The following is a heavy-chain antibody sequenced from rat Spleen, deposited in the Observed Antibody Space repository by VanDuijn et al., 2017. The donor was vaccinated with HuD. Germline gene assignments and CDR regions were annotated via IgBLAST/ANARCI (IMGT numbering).Heavy chain of an antibody. CDR1: GFTLSDYY. Sequence: EVQVLESGGGLVQPGRSMKLSCAASGFTLSDYYMAWVRQAPTKGLEWVATISYDGSSTYYRDSVKGRFTISRDNAKSTLYLQMDSLRSEDTATYYCTRDSSFYYFDYWGQGVMVTVSS. CDR2: ISYDGSST. D-gene: IGHD1-2*01. V-gene: IGHV5-20*01. J-gene: IGHJ2*01. CDR3: TRDSSFYYFDY.